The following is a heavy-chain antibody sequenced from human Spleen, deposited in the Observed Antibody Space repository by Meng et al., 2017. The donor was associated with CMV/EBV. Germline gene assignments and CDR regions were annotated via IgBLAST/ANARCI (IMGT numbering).Heavy chain of an antibody. D-gene: IGHD3-22*01. J-gene: IGHJ3*02. Sequence: GESLKISCAASGFTFSSYWMHWVRQAPGKGLVWVSLINSDGSSTSYADSVKGRFTISRDNAKNSLYLQMNSLRAEDAAVYYCASTEIDSSGYYQRDDAFDIWGQGTMVTVSS. CDR3: ASTEIDSSGYYQRDDAFDI. V-gene: IGHV3-74*01. CDR2: INSDGSST. CDR1: GFTFSSYW.